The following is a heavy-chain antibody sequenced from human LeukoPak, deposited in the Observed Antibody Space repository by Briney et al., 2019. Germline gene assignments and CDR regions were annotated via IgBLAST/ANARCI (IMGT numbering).Heavy chain of an antibody. CDR1: GFTFSSYG. CDR3: AKAAGYSSGWSDYYFDY. D-gene: IGHD6-19*01. Sequence: GGSLRLSCAASGFTFSSYGMHWVRQAPGKGLEWVAFIRYDGSNKYYADSVKGRFTISRDNSKNTLYLQMNSLRAEDTAGYYCAKAAGYSSGWSDYYFDYWGQGTLVTVSS. CDR2: IRYDGSNK. V-gene: IGHV3-30*02. J-gene: IGHJ4*02.